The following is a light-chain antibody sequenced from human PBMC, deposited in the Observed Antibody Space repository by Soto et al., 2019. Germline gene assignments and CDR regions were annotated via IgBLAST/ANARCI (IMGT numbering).Light chain of an antibody. Sequence: DVVMTQSPLSLPVTLGQPASISCRSSQSLVHRDGNTYLNWYQQRPGQSPRRLIDKASNRDSGVPDRFSVSGSGTECSLRITRVEAEDVGLYFCMQGSHWPYTFGPGTRLE. J-gene: IGKJ2*01. CDR3: MQGSHWPYT. V-gene: IGKV2-30*02. CDR2: KAS. CDR1: QSLVHRDGNTY.